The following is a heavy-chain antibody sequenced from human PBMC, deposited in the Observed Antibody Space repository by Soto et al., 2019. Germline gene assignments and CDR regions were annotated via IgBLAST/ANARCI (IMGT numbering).Heavy chain of an antibody. J-gene: IGHJ5*02. CDR1: GGTFSSYA. CDR2: IIPMYGPA. D-gene: IGHD3-10*01. CDR3: ARVTSMVRGVIDTWFDP. V-gene: IGHV1-69*01. Sequence: QVPLVQSGAEVNKPGSSVTVSCKASGGTFSSYAIPWVRQAPVQGLEWMGGIIPMYGPAKYAQRFQGRVKITADESKTTVYMELTSLNSQDTAVYYCARVTSMVRGVIDTWFDPWGHGTLVTVYS.